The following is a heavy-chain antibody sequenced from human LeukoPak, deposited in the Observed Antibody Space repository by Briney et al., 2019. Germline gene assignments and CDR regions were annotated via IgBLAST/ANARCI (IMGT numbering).Heavy chain of an antibody. CDR2: IRGSGDST. D-gene: IGHD1-26*01. V-gene: IGHV3-23*01. CDR3: AKHLALVGATTTYDY. CDR1: GFTFSSYG. J-gene: IGHJ4*02. Sequence: GGSLRLSCGASGFTFSSYGMSWVRQAPGKGLEWVSGIRGSGDSTYYADSVKGRFTISRDNSKNTLYLQMNSLRAEDTAVYYCAKHLALVGATTTYDYWGQGTLVTVSS.